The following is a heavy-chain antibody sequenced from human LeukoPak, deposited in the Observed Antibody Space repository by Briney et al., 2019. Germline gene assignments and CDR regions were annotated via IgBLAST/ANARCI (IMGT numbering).Heavy chain of an antibody. CDR3: ARGRDPY. J-gene: IGHJ4*02. CDR2: INHSGST. D-gene: IGHD5-24*01. CDR1: GGSFSGYY. Sequence: SETLSLTCAVYGGSFSGYYWTWIRQPPGRGLEWIGEINHSGSTNYNPSLKSRVTISVDTSKSQFSLKLNSVTAADAAMYYCARGRDPYWGQGTLVTVSS. V-gene: IGHV4-34*01.